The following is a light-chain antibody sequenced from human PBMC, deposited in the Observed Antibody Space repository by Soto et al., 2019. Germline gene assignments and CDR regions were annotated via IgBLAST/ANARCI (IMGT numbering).Light chain of an antibody. V-gene: IGKV3-15*01. CDR2: GAS. CDR3: QQYNNWPSVT. Sequence: EIVMKKSPATLSVCPGERATLSCRASQSVSRNLAWYQQKPGQAPRLLIYGASTRATGIPARFSGSGSGTEFTLTISSLQSEDFAVYYCQQYNNWPSVTFGGGTKVDI. J-gene: IGKJ4*01. CDR1: QSVSRN.